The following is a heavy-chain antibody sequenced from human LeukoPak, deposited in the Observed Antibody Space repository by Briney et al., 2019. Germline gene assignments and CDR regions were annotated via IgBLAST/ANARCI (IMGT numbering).Heavy chain of an antibody. Sequence: GGSLRLSCAASGFTFSSYSMNWVSQAPGKGLEWVSSISSSSSYIYYADSVKGRFTISRDNAKNSLYLQMNSLRAEDTAVYYCATLPTTVTGDFDYWGQGTLVTVSS. CDR3: ATLPTTVTGDFDY. V-gene: IGHV3-21*01. CDR2: ISSSSSYI. CDR1: GFTFSSYS. D-gene: IGHD4-17*01. J-gene: IGHJ4*02.